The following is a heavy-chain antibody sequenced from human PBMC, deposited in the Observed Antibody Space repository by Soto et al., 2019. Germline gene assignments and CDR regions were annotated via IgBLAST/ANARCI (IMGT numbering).Heavy chain of an antibody. CDR1: GGTFSSYT. CDR2: IIPILGIA. D-gene: IGHD3-3*01. V-gene: IGHV1-69*04. CDR3: ARDVLGDFWSGFDY. Sequence: SVKVSCKASGGTFSSYTISWVRQAPGQGLEWMGRIIPILGIANYAQKFQGRVTITADKSTSTADMELSSLRSEDTAVYYCARDVLGDFWSGFDYWGQGTLVTVSS. J-gene: IGHJ4*02.